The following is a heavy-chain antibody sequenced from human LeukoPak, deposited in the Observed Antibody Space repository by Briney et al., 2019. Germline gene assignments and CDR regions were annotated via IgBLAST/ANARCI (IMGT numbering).Heavy chain of an antibody. Sequence: GGSLRLSCAASGFTFSSYGMLWVRQAPGKGREWVTFIRYGGSNKYYADSEKGRFTISRDNSKHTLYLQMNSLRAEDTAVYYCAKGDYSNYFDYWGQGTLVTVSP. V-gene: IGHV3-30*02. D-gene: IGHD4-11*01. CDR3: AKGDYSNYFDY. CDR2: IRYGGSNK. J-gene: IGHJ4*02. CDR1: GFTFSSYG.